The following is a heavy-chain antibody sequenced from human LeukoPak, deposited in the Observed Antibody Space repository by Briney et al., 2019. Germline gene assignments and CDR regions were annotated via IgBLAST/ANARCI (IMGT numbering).Heavy chain of an antibody. CDR2: IYYNGST. J-gene: IGHJ3*02. Sequence: PSQTLSLTCTVSGGSISSGSYHWRWIRQDPGKGLEWIGYIYYNGSTYYNSSLKSRVTISVDTSKNQFSLKLSSVTAADTAVYYCARCHYGSWTYAHGFDIWGQGTMVTVSS. V-gene: IGHV4-31*03. D-gene: IGHD3-10*01. CDR3: ARCHYGSWTYAHGFDI. CDR1: GGSISSGSYH.